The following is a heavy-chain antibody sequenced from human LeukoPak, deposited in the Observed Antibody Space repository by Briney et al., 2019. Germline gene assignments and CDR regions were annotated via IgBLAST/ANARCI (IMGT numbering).Heavy chain of an antibody. D-gene: IGHD6-13*01. CDR1: GFTFSSYG. Sequence: GGSLRLSCAASGFTFSSYGMHWVRQAPGKGLEWVAFIRYDGSNKYYADSVKGRFTISRDNSKNTPYLQMNSLRAEDTAVYYCAKVGSSSWYIANYNYWGQGTLVTVSS. CDR2: IRYDGSNK. V-gene: IGHV3-30*02. CDR3: AKVGSSSWYIANYNY. J-gene: IGHJ4*02.